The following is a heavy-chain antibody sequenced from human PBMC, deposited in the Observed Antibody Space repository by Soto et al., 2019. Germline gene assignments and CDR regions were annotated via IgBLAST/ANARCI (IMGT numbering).Heavy chain of an antibody. CDR2: INPSGGST. CDR1: GYTFTSYY. J-gene: IGHJ4*02. Sequence: ASVKVSCKASGYTFTSYYMHWVRQAPGQGLEWMGIINPSGGSTSYAQKFQGRVTMTRDTSTSTVYMELSSLRSEDTAVYYCARVRTDSSGYYYGAFDYWGQGTMVTVYS. V-gene: IGHV1-46*01. CDR3: ARVRTDSSGYYYGAFDY. D-gene: IGHD3-22*01.